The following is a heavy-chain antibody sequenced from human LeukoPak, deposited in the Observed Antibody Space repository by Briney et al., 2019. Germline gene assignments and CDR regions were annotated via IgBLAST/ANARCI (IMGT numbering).Heavy chain of an antibody. D-gene: IGHD3-22*01. CDR3: ARSWVLHYYDSSPLHDAFDI. Sequence: PGGSLRLSCAASGFTVSSNYMSWVRQAPGKGLEWVSVIYSGGSTYYADSVKGRFTISRDNSKNTLYLQMNSLRAEDTAVYYCARSWVLHYYDSSPLHDAFDIWGQGTMVTVSS. CDR1: GFTVSSNY. CDR2: IYSGGST. V-gene: IGHV3-66*01. J-gene: IGHJ3*02.